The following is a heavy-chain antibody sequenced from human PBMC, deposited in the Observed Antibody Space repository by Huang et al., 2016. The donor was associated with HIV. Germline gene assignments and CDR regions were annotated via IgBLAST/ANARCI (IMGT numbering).Heavy chain of an antibody. CDR2: MNPLSGNT. D-gene: IGHD6-25*01. J-gene: IGHJ5*02. Sequence: QVQLVQSGAEVKKPGASVRVSCKASGYTFTSYDINWVRQASGQGLEWMGWMNPLSGNTGYAPKSQGRVTMTGNPSISVAYMELRSLRSEDTAVYYCARGLGPAAWFDPWGQGTLVTVSS. CDR1: GYTFTSYD. V-gene: IGHV1-8*01. CDR3: ARGLGPAAWFDP.